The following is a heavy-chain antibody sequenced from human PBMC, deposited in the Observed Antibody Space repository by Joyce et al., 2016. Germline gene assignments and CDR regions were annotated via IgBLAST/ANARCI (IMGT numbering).Heavy chain of an antibody. Sequence: EVQLVEAGGALVQPGGSLRLSCAASGFTFSAYEIHWVRQTTGKGLGWVSAIGTAGDPYYAGSVKGRFTISRENAKSSLFLQMNSLRAEDTAVYYCARERGGGMSAFDIWGQGTMVTVSS. J-gene: IGHJ3*02. CDR3: ARERGGGMSAFDI. CDR1: GFTFSAYE. D-gene: IGHD3-16*01. V-gene: IGHV3-13*05. CDR2: IGTAGDP.